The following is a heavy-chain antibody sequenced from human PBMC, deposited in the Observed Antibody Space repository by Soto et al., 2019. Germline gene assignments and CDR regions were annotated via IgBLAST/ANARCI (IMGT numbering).Heavy chain of an antibody. V-gene: IGHV1-8*01. CDR3: ARGGNIVVVVAATRLNWFDP. J-gene: IGHJ5*02. CDR2: MNPNSGNT. Sequence: ASVKVSCKASGYTFTSYDINWVRQATGQGLEWMGWMNPNSGNTGYAQKFQGRVTMTRNTSISTAYMELSSLRSEDTAVYYCARGGNIVVVVAATRLNWFDPRGQGTLVTVSS. D-gene: IGHD2-15*01. CDR1: GYTFTSYD.